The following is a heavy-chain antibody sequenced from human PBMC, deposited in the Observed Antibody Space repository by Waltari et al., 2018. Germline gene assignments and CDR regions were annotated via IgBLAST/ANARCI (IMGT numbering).Heavy chain of an antibody. CDR3: TREPSPDSGGYFYYYMDV. CDR2: INRDGSSK. J-gene: IGHJ6*03. V-gene: IGHV3-74*01. CDR1: GFTFSSYW. D-gene: IGHD3-22*01. Sequence: EVQLVESGGGLVQPGGSLRLSCSASGFTFSSYWMHWVRQAPGKGLVGVARINRDGSSKIYAESVKGRFTISRDNSNNRLYRQMNSLRAEDTAVYYCTREPSPDSGGYFYYYMDVWGKGTTVTVSS.